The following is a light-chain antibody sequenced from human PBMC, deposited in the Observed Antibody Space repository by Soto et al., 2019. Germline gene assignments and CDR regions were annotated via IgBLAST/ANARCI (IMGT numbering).Light chain of an antibody. Sequence: DIVMTQSPDSLAVSLGERATINCKSSQSVLYSSTNNNYMAWYQQKPGQPPKLLIYWASTRESVVPDRFSGSGSGTDFTLTISTLQAEDVAVYYCQQYYAAPLTFGGGTKVEIK. CDR1: QSVLYSSTNNNY. J-gene: IGKJ4*01. CDR3: QQYYAAPLT. CDR2: WAS. V-gene: IGKV4-1*01.